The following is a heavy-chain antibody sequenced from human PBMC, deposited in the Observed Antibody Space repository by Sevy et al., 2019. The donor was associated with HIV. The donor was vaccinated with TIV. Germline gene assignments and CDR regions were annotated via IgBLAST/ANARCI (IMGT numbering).Heavy chain of an antibody. CDR1: GFTVSSNY. V-gene: IGHV3-53*01. J-gene: IGHJ4*02. D-gene: IGHD2-15*01. CDR3: ARGHPHCSGGSCQKYYFDY. CDR2: IYSGGST. Sequence: GGSLRLSRAASGFTVSSNYMSWVRQAPGKGLEWVSVIYSGGSTYYADSVKGRFTISRDNSKNTLYLQMNSLRAEDTAVYYCARGHPHCSGGSCQKYYFDYWGQGTLVTVSS.